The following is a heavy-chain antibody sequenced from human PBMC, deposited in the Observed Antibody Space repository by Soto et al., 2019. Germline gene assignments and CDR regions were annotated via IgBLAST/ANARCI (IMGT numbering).Heavy chain of an antibody. V-gene: IGHV1-18*01. CDR1: GYTFTNFG. CDR3: ARAEVPERGAFDI. Sequence: ASVKVSCKASGYTFTNFGISWVRQAPGQGLEWMGWISAYNGNTNYAQNFQGRVTMTTDTSTSTAYMELRSLRSDDTAVYYCARAEVPERGAFDIWGQGTMVTVSS. CDR2: ISAYNGNT. J-gene: IGHJ3*02. D-gene: IGHD2-2*01.